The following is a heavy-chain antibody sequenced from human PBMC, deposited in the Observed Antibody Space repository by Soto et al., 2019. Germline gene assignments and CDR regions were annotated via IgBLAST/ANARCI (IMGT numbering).Heavy chain of an antibody. CDR3: AREGIAVAGTGGFDY. Sequence: SETLSLTCTVSGGSISSYYWSWIRQPPGKGLEWIGYIYYSGSTNYNPSLKSRVTISVDTSKNQFSLKLSSVTAADTAVYYCAREGIAVAGTGGFDYWGQGTLVTVSS. V-gene: IGHV4-59*01. D-gene: IGHD6-19*01. CDR1: GGSISSYY. J-gene: IGHJ4*02. CDR2: IYYSGST.